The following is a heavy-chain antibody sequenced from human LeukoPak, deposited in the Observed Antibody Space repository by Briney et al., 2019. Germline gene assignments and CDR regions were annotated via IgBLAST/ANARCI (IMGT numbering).Heavy chain of an antibody. CDR2: ISSNGGST. CDR3: ARGEEVLGYCSSTSCYAFDY. CDR1: GFTFSSYA. J-gene: IGHJ4*02. V-gene: IGHV3-64*01. D-gene: IGHD2-2*01. Sequence: GGSLRLSCAASGFTFSSYAMHWVRQAPGKGPEYVSAISSNGGSTYCANSVKGRFTISRDNSKNTLYLQMGSLRAEDMAVYYCARGEEVLGYCSSTSCYAFDYWGQGTLVTVSS.